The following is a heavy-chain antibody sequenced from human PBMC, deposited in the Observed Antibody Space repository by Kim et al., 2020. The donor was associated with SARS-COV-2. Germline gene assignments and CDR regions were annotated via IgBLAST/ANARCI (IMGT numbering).Heavy chain of an antibody. Sequence: SETLSLTCAVYGGSFSGYYWSWIRQPPGKGLEWIGEINHSGSTNYNPSLKSRVTISVDTSKNQFSLKLSSVTAADTAVYYCARGRVDFWSGPWTKNWFDPWGQGTLVTVSS. V-gene: IGHV4-34*01. D-gene: IGHD3-3*01. CDR3: ARGRVDFWSGPWTKNWFDP. CDR2: INHSGST. J-gene: IGHJ5*02. CDR1: GGSFSGYY.